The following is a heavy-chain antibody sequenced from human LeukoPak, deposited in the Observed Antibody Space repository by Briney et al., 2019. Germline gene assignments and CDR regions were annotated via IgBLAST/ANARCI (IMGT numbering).Heavy chain of an antibody. Sequence: ASVKVSCKASGYTFTSYGISWVRQATGQGLEWMGWMNPNSGNTGYAQKFQGRVTMTRNTSISTAYMELSSLRSEDTAVYYCARGRSKYYYDSSGMGYWGQGTLVTVSS. J-gene: IGHJ4*02. CDR3: ARGRSKYYYDSSGMGY. CDR2: MNPNSGNT. V-gene: IGHV1-8*02. CDR1: GYTFTSYG. D-gene: IGHD3-22*01.